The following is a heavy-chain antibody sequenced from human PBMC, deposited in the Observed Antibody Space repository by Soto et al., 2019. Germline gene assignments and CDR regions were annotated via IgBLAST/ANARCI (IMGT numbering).Heavy chain of an antibody. V-gene: IGHV1-8*01. CDR1: GYTFTSYD. CDR3: ASTLYGDNVDY. J-gene: IGHJ4*02. CDR2: MNPNSGNT. Sequence: QVQLVQSGAEVKKPGASVKVSCKASGYTFTSYDINWVRQATGQGLEWMGWMNPNSGNTGYAQKCQDRVTRTTNTSISTAYMELSSLRSEDPAVYYCASTLYGDNVDYWGQGTLVTVSS. D-gene: IGHD4-17*01.